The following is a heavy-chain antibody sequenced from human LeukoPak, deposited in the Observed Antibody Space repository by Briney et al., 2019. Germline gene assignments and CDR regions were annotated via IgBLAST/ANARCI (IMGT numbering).Heavy chain of an antibody. CDR2: INAGNGNT. J-gene: IGHJ6*02. V-gene: IGHV1-3*01. D-gene: IGHD3-3*01. CDR1: GYTFTSYA. CDR3: ARDSRSSVLRFSEWPQYYYYYGMDV. Sequence: ASVKVSCKASGYTFTSYAMHWVRQAPGQRLEWMGWINAGNGNTKYSQKFQGRVTITRDTSASTAYMELSSLRSEDTAVYYCARDSRSSVLRFSEWPQYYYYYGMDVWGQGTTVTVSS.